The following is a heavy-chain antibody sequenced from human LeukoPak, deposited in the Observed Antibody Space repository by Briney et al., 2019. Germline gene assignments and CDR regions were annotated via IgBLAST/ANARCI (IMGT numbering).Heavy chain of an antibody. CDR3: ARGAYSGWYIRYFDY. V-gene: IGHV4-30-2*01. J-gene: IGHJ4*02. D-gene: IGHD6-19*01. CDR1: GGSISSGGYS. CDR2: IYHSGST. Sequence: SETLSLTRAVSGGSISSGGYSWSWIRQPPGKGLEWIGYIYHSGSTYYNPSLKSRVTISVDRSKNQFSLKLSSVTAADTAVYYCARGAYSGWYIRYFDYWGQGTLVTVSS.